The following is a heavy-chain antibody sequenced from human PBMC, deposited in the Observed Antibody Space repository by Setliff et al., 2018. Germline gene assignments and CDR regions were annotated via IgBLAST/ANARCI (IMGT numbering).Heavy chain of an antibody. Sequence: ASVKVSCKASGYTFTSYYMHWVRQAPGQGLEWMTMIIPSTGNTNYAQKFQGRVTMTADTSTNTVYMDLSSLGSEDTAVYYCARDLDYQYYYDSSGRDAFDIWGQGTLVTVSS. CDR1: GYTFTSYY. D-gene: IGHD3-22*01. CDR2: IIPSTGNT. J-gene: IGHJ4*02. CDR3: ARDLDYQYYYDSSGRDAFDI. V-gene: IGHV1-46*01.